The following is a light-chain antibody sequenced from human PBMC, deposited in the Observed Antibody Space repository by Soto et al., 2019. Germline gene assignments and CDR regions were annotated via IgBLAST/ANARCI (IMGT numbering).Light chain of an antibody. J-gene: IGKJ5*01. Sequence: DIQMTQSPSSLSAYLGDRVTITCQASQAITKYLNWYQQKPGKAPKLLIFDASNLETGVPSRFSGSGSGTDFTFTISSLQPEDIATYYCQQYDNLPITFGQGTRLEIK. V-gene: IGKV1-33*01. CDR3: QQYDNLPIT. CDR1: QAITKY. CDR2: DAS.